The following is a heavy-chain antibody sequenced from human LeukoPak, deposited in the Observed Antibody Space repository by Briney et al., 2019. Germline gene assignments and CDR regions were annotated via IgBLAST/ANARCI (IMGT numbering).Heavy chain of an antibody. CDR2: IYYSGST. D-gene: IGHD3-10*01. CDR1: GGSISSCY. Sequence: PSETLSLTCTVSGGSISSCYWSWIRQPPGKGLEWIGYIYYSGSTNYNPSLKSRVTISVDTSKNQFSLKLSSVTAADTAVYYCARGGTGWFGELLFDYWGQGTLVTVSS. CDR3: ARGGTGWFGELLFDY. V-gene: IGHV4-59*01. J-gene: IGHJ4*02.